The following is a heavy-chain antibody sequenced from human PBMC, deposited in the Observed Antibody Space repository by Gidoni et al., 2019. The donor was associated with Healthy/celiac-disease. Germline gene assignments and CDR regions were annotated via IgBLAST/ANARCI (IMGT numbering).Heavy chain of an antibody. J-gene: IGHJ6*02. CDR2: IYSGGST. Sequence: EVQLVESGGGLVQPGGSLRLSCAASGFTVSSNYMRWVRQAPGKGLEWVSVIYSGGSTYYADSVKGRFTISRHNSKNTLYLQMNSLRAEDTAVYYCARQYCTNGVCGVMDVWGQGTTVTVSS. D-gene: IGHD2-8*01. CDR1: GFTVSSNY. V-gene: IGHV3-53*04. CDR3: ARQYCTNGVCGVMDV.